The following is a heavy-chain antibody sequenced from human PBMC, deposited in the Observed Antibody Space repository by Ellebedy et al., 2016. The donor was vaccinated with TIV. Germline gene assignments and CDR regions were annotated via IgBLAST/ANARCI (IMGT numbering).Heavy chain of an antibody. J-gene: IGHJ4*02. CDR1: VFIFRTYG. CDR3: ARDGRVGSYYRGVY. Sequence: GESLKISXAASVFIFRTYGMHWVRQAPGKGLEWVAFIPHAGRNEYYADSVKGRFTISRDNSRSTVYLQMNSLRPEDTAVYYCARDGRVGSYYRGVYWGQGTLVTVSS. D-gene: IGHD1-26*01. CDR2: IPHAGRNE. V-gene: IGHV3-30*03.